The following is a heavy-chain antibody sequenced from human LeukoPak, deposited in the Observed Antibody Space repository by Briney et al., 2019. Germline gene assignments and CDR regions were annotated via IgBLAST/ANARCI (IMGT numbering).Heavy chain of an antibody. Sequence: SGPTLVNPTQTLTLTCTFSGFSLSTSGVGVGWIRQPPGKALEWLARIDWDDDKYYSTSLKTRLTISKDTSKNQVVLTMTNMDPVDTATYYCARIMVRGVTHAFDIWGQGTMVTVSS. V-gene: IGHV2-70*11. D-gene: IGHD3-10*01. CDR1: GFSLSTSGVG. J-gene: IGHJ3*02. CDR2: IDWDDDK. CDR3: ARIMVRGVTHAFDI.